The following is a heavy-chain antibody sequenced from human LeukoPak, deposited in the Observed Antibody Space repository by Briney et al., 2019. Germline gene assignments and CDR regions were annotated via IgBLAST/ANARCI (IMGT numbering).Heavy chain of an antibody. Sequence: ASVKVSCKASGYTFTSYGISWVRQAPGQGLEWMGWISAYNGNTNSAQKLQGRVTMTTDTSTSTAYMELRSLRSDDTAVYYCATGVHGIAAAGDYYFDYWGQGTLVSVSS. CDR2: ISAYNGNT. D-gene: IGHD6-13*01. J-gene: IGHJ4*02. V-gene: IGHV1-18*01. CDR1: GYTFTSYG. CDR3: ATGVHGIAAAGDYYFDY.